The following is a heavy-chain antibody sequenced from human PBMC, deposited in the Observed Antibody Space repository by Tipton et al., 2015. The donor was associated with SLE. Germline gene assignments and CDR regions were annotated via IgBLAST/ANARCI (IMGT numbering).Heavy chain of an antibody. CDR1: GGSISSSNW. Sequence: TLSLTCAVSGGSISSSNWWSWVRQPPGKGLEWIGEIYHSGSTNYNPSLKSRVTISVDTSKNQFSLKLSSVTAADTAVYYCARHMITGGEFDYWGQGTLVTVSS. J-gene: IGHJ4*02. D-gene: IGHD3-16*01. CDR2: IYHSGST. CDR3: ARHMITGGEFDY. V-gene: IGHV4-4*02.